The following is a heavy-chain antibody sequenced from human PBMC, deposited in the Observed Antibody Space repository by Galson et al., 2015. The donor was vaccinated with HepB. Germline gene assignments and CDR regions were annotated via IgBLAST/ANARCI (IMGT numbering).Heavy chain of an antibody. J-gene: IGHJ4*02. V-gene: IGHV3-30-3*01. Sequence: WVRQAPGKGLEWVALISYDGINKYYADSLKGRFTISRDKSKNTLFLQMNNMRGEDTALYYCASLETRGMTTMPFDYWGQGTLVTVSS. D-gene: IGHD5-24*01. CDR3: ASLETRGMTTMPFDY. CDR2: ISYDGINK.